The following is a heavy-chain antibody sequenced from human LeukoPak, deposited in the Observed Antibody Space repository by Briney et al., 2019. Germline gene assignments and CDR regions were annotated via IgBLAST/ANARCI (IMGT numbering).Heavy chain of an antibody. CDR3: ANSPTTVDY. CDR2: ISGSGGST. Sequence: PGGSQGLSCTASGFTFSTYAMSWVRQAPGKGLEWVSAISGSGGSTYYADSVKGRFTISRDNSKNTLYLQMNSLRADDTAVYYCANSPTTVDYWGQGTLVTVSS. J-gene: IGHJ4*02. D-gene: IGHD4-17*01. V-gene: IGHV3-23*01. CDR1: GFTFSTYA.